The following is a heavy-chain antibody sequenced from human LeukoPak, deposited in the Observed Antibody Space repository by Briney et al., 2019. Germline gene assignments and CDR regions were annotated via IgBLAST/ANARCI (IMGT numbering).Heavy chain of an antibody. V-gene: IGHV3-7*01. Sequence: GGSLRLSCAASGFPFRTYWMTWVRQAPGKGLEWVANIKQDGSEKYYVDSVKGRFTISRDNAKNSLYLQMNSLRAEDTAVYYCAREGYSSGWYGRAFDIWGQGTMVTVSS. D-gene: IGHD6-19*01. J-gene: IGHJ3*02. CDR2: IKQDGSEK. CDR3: AREGYSSGWYGRAFDI. CDR1: GFPFRTYW.